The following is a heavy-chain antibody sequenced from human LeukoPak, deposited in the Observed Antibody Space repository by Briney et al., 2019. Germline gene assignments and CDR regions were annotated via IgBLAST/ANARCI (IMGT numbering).Heavy chain of an antibody. CDR1: GDSVSSNSAA. J-gene: IGHJ5*02. D-gene: IGHD1-14*01. V-gene: IGHV6-1*01. Sequence: SQTLSLTGAISGDSVSSNSAAWNWIRQSPSRGLEWLGRTYYRSKWYNDYAVSVKSRITINPDTSKNQFSLQLNSVTPEDTAVYYCARTTFPGGRAKGANWFDPWGQGTLVTVSS. CDR3: ARTTFPGGRAKGANWFDP. CDR2: TYYRSKWYN.